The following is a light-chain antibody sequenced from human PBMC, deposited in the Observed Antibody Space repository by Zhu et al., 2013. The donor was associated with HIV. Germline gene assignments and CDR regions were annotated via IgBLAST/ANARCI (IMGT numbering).Light chain of an antibody. V-gene: IGLV3-1*01. CDR2: QDT. CDR3: QTWDSSTL. J-gene: IGLJ2*01. CDR1: KLGDKY. Sequence: SYDLSQPPSVSVSPGQTASITCSGDKLGDKYACWYQQKPGQSPILVIYQDTKRPSGIPERFSGSNSGDTATLTISGTQAMDEADYYCQTWDSSTLFGGGTRLTVL.